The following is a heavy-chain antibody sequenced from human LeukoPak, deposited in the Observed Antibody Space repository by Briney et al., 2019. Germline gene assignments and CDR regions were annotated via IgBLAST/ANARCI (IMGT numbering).Heavy chain of an antibody. Sequence: GGSLRLSCAASGFTFSSYAMHWVRQAPGKGLEWVAVISYDGSNKYYADSVKGRFTISRDNSKNTLYLQMNSLRAEDTAVYYCARVYSSSRASPFDYWGQGTLVTVSS. CDR2: ISYDGSNK. V-gene: IGHV3-30-3*01. D-gene: IGHD6-13*01. CDR3: ARVYSSSRASPFDY. J-gene: IGHJ4*02. CDR1: GFTFSSYA.